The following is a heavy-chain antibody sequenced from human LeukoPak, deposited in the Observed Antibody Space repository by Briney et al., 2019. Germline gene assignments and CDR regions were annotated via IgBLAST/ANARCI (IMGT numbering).Heavy chain of an antibody. D-gene: IGHD2-21*02. J-gene: IGHJ5*02. CDR2: IYYSGST. Sequence: SETLSLTCTVSGGSMSNYYWSWIRQPPGKGLEWIGYIYYSGSTNYNPSLKSRVTISADTSKNKFSLKLRSVTAADTAVYYCARVCGGDCYPLGFDPWGQGTLVTVSS. V-gene: IGHV4-59*01. CDR1: GGSMSNYY. CDR3: ARVCGGDCYPLGFDP.